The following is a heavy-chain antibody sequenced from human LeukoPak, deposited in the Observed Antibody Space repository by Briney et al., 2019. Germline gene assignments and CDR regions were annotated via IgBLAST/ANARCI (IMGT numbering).Heavy chain of an antibody. CDR2: IHSSGNT. V-gene: IGHV3-53*01. Sequence: QAGGSLRLSCATSGFPVSSDYMSWVRQAPGKGLECVSLIHSSGNTYFADSVKGRFTVSRDNSKNTLYLQMNSLRAEDTAVYYCASLSRWELRVFDYWGQGTLVTVSS. CDR1: GFPVSSDY. J-gene: IGHJ4*02. CDR3: ASLSRWELRVFDY. D-gene: IGHD1-26*01.